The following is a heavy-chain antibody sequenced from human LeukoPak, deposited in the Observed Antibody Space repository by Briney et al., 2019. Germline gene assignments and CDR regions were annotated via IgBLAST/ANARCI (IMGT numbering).Heavy chain of an antibody. D-gene: IGHD6-6*01. J-gene: IGHJ4*02. CDR2: IYSGGST. Sequence: AGGSLRLSCAASGFTVSSNYMSWVRQAPGKGLEWVSVIYSGGSTYYADSVKGRFTISRDNSKNTLCLQMNSLRAEDTAVYYCARDQVRGSSSSYSWGQGTLVTVSS. CDR1: GFTVSSNY. CDR3: ARDQVRGSSSSYS. V-gene: IGHV3-53*01.